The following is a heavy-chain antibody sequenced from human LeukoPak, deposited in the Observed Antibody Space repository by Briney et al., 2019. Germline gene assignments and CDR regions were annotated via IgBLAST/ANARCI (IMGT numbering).Heavy chain of an antibody. CDR3: AKDRRSIAATIDY. CDR1: GFTFSSYA. J-gene: IGHJ4*02. CDR2: ISGSGVST. V-gene: IGHV3-23*01. Sequence: SGGSLRLSCAASGFTFSSYAMSWVRQAPGKGLEWVSAISGSGVSTYYADSVKGRFTISRDNSKNTLYLQMNSLRAEDTAVYYCAKDRRSIAATIDYWGQGTLVTVSS. D-gene: IGHD6-6*01.